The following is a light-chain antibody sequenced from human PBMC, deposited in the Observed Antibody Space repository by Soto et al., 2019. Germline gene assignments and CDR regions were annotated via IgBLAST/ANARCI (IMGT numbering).Light chain of an antibody. CDR2: EGS. J-gene: IGLJ1*01. CDR1: SSDVGSYNL. Sequence: QSVLTQPASVSGSPGQSITISGTGTSSDVGSYNLVSWYQQHPGKAPKLMIYEGSKRPSGVSNRFSGSKSGNTASLTISGLQAEDEADYYCCSYAGSSTYVFGTRTKVTVL. V-gene: IGLV2-23*01. CDR3: CSYAGSSTYV.